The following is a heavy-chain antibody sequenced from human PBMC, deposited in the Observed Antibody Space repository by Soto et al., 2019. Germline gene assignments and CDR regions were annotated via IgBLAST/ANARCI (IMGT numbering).Heavy chain of an antibody. Sequence: PGGSLRLSCAASGFTFSSYAMHWVRQAPGKGLEYVSAISSNGGSTYYANSVKGRFTISRDNSKNTLYLQMGSLRAEDMAVYYCARGVYDFWSGKFYYMDVWGKGTTVTVSS. CDR2: ISSNGGST. V-gene: IGHV3-64*01. D-gene: IGHD3-3*01. CDR1: GFTFSSYA. J-gene: IGHJ6*03. CDR3: ARGVYDFWSGKFYYMDV.